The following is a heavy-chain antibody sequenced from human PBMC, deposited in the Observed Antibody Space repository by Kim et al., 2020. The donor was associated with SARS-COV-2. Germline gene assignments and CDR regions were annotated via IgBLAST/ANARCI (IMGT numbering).Heavy chain of an antibody. J-gene: IGHJ4*02. D-gene: IGHD3-10*01. Sequence: SETLSLTCTVSGGSISSYYWSWIRQPPGKGLEWIGYIYYSGSTNYNPSLKSRVTISVDTSKNQFSLKLSSVTAADTVVYYCALGFGEYWGQGTLVTVSS. CDR2: IYYSGST. V-gene: IGHV4-59*01. CDR3: ALGFGEY. CDR1: GGSISSYY.